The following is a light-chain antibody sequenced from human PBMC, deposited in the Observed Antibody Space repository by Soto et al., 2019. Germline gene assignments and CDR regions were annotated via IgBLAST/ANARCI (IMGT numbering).Light chain of an antibody. CDR2: DSS. V-gene: IGKV3-11*01. CDR1: QNVDKF. Sequence: MALTQSPSTLSLSPGETATLSCRASQNVDKFLAWYQQRPGQPPRLLIFDSSNRATGVPVRFSGSGSGTVFTLTIGSLEPEDSAVYYCQQRKNWPPITFGQGTRLEI. CDR3: QQRKNWPPIT. J-gene: IGKJ5*01.